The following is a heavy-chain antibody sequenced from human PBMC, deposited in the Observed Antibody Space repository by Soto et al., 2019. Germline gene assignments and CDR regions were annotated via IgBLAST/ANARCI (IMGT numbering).Heavy chain of an antibody. CDR2: INHSGST. J-gene: IGHJ4*02. Sequence: PSETLSLTCAVYGGSISGYYWSWIRQPPGKGLEWIGEINHSGSTNYNPSLKSRVTISVDTSKNQFSLKLSSVTAADTAVYYCVYLCGSYSGPLFDYWGQGTLVTVSS. CDR3: VYLCGSYSGPLFDY. CDR1: GGSISGYY. V-gene: IGHV4-34*01. D-gene: IGHD1-26*01.